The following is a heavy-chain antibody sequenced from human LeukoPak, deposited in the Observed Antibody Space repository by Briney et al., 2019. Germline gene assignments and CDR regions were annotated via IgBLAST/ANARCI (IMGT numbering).Heavy chain of an antibody. J-gene: IGHJ4*02. D-gene: IGHD1-26*01. CDR3: AKDRIIVGATFFDY. CDR1: GFTFSSYS. Sequence: GGSLRLSCAASGFTFSSYSMNWVRQAPGKGLEWVSSISSSSSYIYYADSVKGRFTISRDNAKNSLYLQMNSLRAEDTAVYYCAKDRIIVGATFFDYWGQGTLVTVSS. CDR2: ISSSSSYI. V-gene: IGHV3-21*04.